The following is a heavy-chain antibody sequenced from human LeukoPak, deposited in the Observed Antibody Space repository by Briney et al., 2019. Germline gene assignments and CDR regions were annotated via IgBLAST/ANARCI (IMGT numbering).Heavy chain of an antibody. CDR1: GGTFSSYA. J-gene: IGHJ4*02. D-gene: IGHD5-12*01. Sequence: SVTVSCKASGGTFSSYAISWVRQAPGQGLEWMGGIIPIFGTANYAQKFQGRVTITADESTSTAYMELSSLRSEDTAVYYCARSKYSGYDSDYWGQGTLVTVSS. CDR3: ARSKYSGYDSDY. CDR2: IIPIFGTA. V-gene: IGHV1-69*13.